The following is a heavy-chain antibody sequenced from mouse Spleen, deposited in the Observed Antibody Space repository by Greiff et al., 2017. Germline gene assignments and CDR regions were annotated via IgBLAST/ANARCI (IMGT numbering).Heavy chain of an antibody. D-gene: IGHD1-1*01. CDR1: GYTFTSYW. CDR2: IDPSDSYT. CDR3: ARRGFYYYGSSYSAWFAY. Sequence: QVQLQQPGAELVKPGASVKLSCKASGYTFTSYWMQWVKQRPGQGLEWIGEIDPSDSYTNYNQKFKGKATLTVDTSSSTAYMQLSSLTSEDSAVYYCARRGFYYYGSSYSAWFAYWGQGTLVTVSA. J-gene: IGHJ3*01. V-gene: IGHV1-50*01.